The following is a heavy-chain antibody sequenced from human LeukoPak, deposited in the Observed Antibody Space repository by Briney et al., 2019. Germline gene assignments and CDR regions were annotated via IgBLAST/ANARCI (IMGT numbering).Heavy chain of an antibody. CDR2: INPNSGGT. Sequence: ASVKVSCKASESIFTDYVIHWVRQAPGQGLEWMGWINPNSGGTNYAQKFQGRVTMTRDTSISTAYMELSRLRSDDTAVYYCASGSRDGYNPGDYWGQGTLVTVSS. V-gene: IGHV1-2*02. CDR3: ASGSRDGYNPGDY. D-gene: IGHD5-24*01. J-gene: IGHJ4*02. CDR1: ESIFTDYV.